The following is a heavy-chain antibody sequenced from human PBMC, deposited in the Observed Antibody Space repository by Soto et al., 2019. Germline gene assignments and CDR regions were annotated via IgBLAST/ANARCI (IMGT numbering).Heavy chain of an antibody. J-gene: IGHJ6*02. D-gene: IGHD2-2*01. Sequence: PGGSLRLSCAASGFTFSSYDMHWVRQATGKGLEWVSAIGTAGDTYYPGSVKGRFTISRENAKNSLYLQMNSLRVEDTAVYYCARSLVPAAIWQYDGMAVWGQGTTVTVSS. CDR2: IGTAGDT. CDR3: ARSLVPAAIWQYDGMAV. V-gene: IGHV3-13*01. CDR1: GFTFSSYD.